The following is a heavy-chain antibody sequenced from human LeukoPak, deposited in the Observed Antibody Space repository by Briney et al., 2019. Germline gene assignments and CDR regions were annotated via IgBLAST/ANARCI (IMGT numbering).Heavy chain of an antibody. J-gene: IGHJ5*02. V-gene: IGHV3-30*02. CDR2: IRHDGGGK. CDR1: GFPLNTYG. D-gene: IGHD2-2*02. Sequence: GGSLRLSCVASGFPLNTYGMHWVRQAPGKGMEWVAFIRHDGGGKFFADSVKGRFTISRDNAKNSVYLQMNSLRSEDTAFYHCARDRCSSTSCYNTPNWFDPWGQGTLVTVSS. CDR3: ARDRCSSTSCYNTPNWFDP.